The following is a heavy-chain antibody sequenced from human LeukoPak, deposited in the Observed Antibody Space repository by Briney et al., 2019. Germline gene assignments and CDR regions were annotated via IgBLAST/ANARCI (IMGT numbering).Heavy chain of an antibody. V-gene: IGHV3-66*01. CDR3: AISPSVAPLAVDY. J-gene: IGHJ4*02. CDR1: GITVSRDY. Sequence: PGGSLRLSCAVSGITVSRDYMSWVRQAPGKGLEWVSLIYSGGSAYYADSVKGRFTISRDNSKNTLDLQMNSLRAEDTAVYYCAISPSVAPLAVDYWGQGTVVTVSS. CDR2: IYSGGSA. D-gene: IGHD5-12*01.